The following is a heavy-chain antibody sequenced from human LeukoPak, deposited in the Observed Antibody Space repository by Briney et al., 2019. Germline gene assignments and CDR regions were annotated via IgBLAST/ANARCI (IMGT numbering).Heavy chain of an antibody. CDR1: GDSISSGTFY. CDR2: ISPSGNT. V-gene: IGHV4-61*02. J-gene: IGHJ4*02. Sequence: SETLSLTCIVSGDSISSGTFYWTWLRQPAGKGLEWIGRISPSGNTNYNPSLESRVTISRDTSKYQFSLRLTSVTAADTAVYYCASGTSSPADYWGQGTLVTVSS. D-gene: IGHD1-7*01. CDR3: ASGTSSPADY.